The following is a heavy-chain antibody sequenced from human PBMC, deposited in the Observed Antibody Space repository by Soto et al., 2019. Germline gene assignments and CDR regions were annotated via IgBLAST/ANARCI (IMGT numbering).Heavy chain of an antibody. Sequence: QVQLVESGGGLVKPGGSLRLSCAASGFTFSDYYMNWIRQAPGKGLEWVSYISSSRSYTNYADSVKGRFTISRDNAKKSLYLQMSSLRAEDTAVYYRARVAYDAFDIWGQGTMVTVSS. CDR3: ARVAYDAFDI. J-gene: IGHJ3*02. CDR1: GFTFSDYY. D-gene: IGHD3-16*01. V-gene: IGHV3-11*05. CDR2: ISSSRSYT.